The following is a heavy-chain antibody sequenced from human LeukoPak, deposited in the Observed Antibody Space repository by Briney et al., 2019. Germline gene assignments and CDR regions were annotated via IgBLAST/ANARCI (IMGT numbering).Heavy chain of an antibody. CDR2: ISHNSRSI. CDR1: GFTFSSYA. CDR3: AGFDYYGSESYYNHFDS. Sequence: GGSLKLSCAASGFTFSSYAMSWVRQAPGQGLEWVSSISHNSRSIHYTDSVKGRFTISRDNAKNSLYLQMNSLRAEDTAVYYCAGFDYYGSESYYNHFDSWGQGTLVTVSS. J-gene: IGHJ4*02. V-gene: IGHV3-21*01. D-gene: IGHD3-10*01.